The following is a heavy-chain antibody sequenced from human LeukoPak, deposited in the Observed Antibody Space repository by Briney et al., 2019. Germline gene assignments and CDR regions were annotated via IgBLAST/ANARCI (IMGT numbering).Heavy chain of an antibody. J-gene: IGHJ5*02. CDR2: VGGSGGST. D-gene: IGHD6-13*01. CDR1: GFTFSNAW. Sequence: PGGSLRLSCAASGFTFSNAWMSWVRQAPGKGLEWVSSVGGSGGSTSYADSVKGRFTISRDNSKNTLYLQMNSLRAEDTAVYYCARIYSSSWFLNWFDPWGQGTLVTVSS. CDR3: ARIYSSSWFLNWFDP. V-gene: IGHV3-23*01.